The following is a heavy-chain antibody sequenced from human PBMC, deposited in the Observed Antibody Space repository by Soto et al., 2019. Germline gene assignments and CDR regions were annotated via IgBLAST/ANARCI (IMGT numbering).Heavy chain of an antibody. CDR1: GFTFRSYA. CDR2: ISTSGGST. J-gene: IGHJ4*02. CDR3: VKGDSSSHRPRVFDS. Sequence: GGSLRLSCAASGFTFRSYAMSWVRQAPGKGLEWVSSISTSGGSTYYADSVKGRCTISRDNSKNTLYLEMNSLRAEDTAVYYCVKGDSSSHRPRVFDSWGQGTLVTVSS. V-gene: IGHV3-23*01. D-gene: IGHD6-6*01.